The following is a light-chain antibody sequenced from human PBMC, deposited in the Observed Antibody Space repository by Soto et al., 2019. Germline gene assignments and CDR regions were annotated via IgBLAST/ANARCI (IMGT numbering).Light chain of an antibody. J-gene: IGKJ4*02. CDR1: QSVLYNSNNKNY. Sequence: DIVMTQSPDSLALSLGERATINCKSSQSVLYNSNNKNYLAWYQQKPGQPPKLLIYWASTRESGVPDRVSGSGSGTDFTLAISSLQAEDVAVYYCQQYYSTTFKCGGGTKVDIK. CDR2: WAS. V-gene: IGKV4-1*01. CDR3: QQYYSTTFK.